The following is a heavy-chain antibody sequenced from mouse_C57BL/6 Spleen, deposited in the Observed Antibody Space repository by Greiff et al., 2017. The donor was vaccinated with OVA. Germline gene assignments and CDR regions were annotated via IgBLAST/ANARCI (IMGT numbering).Heavy chain of an antibody. CDR3: ARGPFDY. CDR1: GFSLTSYG. V-gene: IGHV2-2*01. CDR2: IWSGGST. J-gene: IGHJ2*01. Sequence: VQLQQSGPGLVQPSQSLSITCTVSGFSLTSYGVHWVRQSPGKGLEWLGVIWSGGSTDYNAAFISRLSISKDNSKSQVFFKINSLQADDTAIYYCARGPFDYWGQGTTLTVSS.